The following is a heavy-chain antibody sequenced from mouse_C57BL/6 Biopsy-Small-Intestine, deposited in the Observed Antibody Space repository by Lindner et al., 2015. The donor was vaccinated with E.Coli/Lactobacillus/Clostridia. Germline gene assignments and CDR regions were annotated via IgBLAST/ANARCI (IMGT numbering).Heavy chain of an antibody. D-gene: IGHD1-1*01. CDR1: GYSFTDYN. CDR2: INPNYGTT. J-gene: IGHJ3*01. CDR3: ARGDYGSSQAWFAY. Sequence: VQLQESGPELVKPGASVKISCKASGYSFTDYNMNWVKQSNGKSLEGIGVINPNYGTTSYNQKFKGKATLTVDQSSSTAYMQLNSLTSEDSAVYYCARGDYGSSQAWFAYWGQGTLVTVSA. V-gene: IGHV1-39*01.